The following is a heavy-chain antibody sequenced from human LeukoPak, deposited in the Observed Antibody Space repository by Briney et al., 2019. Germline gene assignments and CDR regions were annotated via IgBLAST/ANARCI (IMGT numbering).Heavy chain of an antibody. Sequence: GRSLRLSCAAFGFTFSSYGMHWVRQAPGKGLEWVAVISYDGSNKYYADSVKGRFTISRDNSKNTLYLQMNSLRAEDTAVYYCAKDSYCGGDCFALDYWGQGTLVTVSS. J-gene: IGHJ4*02. D-gene: IGHD2-21*02. V-gene: IGHV3-30*18. CDR3: AKDSYCGGDCFALDY. CDR1: GFTFSSYG. CDR2: ISYDGSNK.